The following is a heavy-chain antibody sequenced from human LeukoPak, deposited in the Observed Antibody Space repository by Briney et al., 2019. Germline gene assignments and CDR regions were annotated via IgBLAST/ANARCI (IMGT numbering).Heavy chain of an antibody. CDR3: ARVYYDFWSGSQYYMDV. V-gene: IGHV4-34*01. D-gene: IGHD3-3*01. CDR1: GGSFSGYY. J-gene: IGHJ6*03. Sequence: SETLSLTCAVYGGSFSGYYWSWIRHPPGKGLEWIGEINHSGSTNYNPSLKSRVTISVDTSKNQFSLKLSSVTAADTAVYYCARVYYDFWSGSQYYMDVWGKGTTVTVSS. CDR2: INHSGST.